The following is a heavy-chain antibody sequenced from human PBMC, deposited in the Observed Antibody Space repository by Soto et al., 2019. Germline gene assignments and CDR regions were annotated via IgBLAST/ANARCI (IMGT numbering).Heavy chain of an antibody. J-gene: IGHJ4*02. Sequence: SGPTLVNPTQTLTLTCTFSGFSLSTSGVGVGWIRQPPGKALEWLALIYWDDDKRYSPSLKSRLTITKDTSKNQVVLTMTNMDPVDTATYYCAHTLIVATIAPPVVLFLDYWGQGTLVTVSS. CDR3: AHTLIVATIAPPVVLFLDY. V-gene: IGHV2-5*02. CDR2: IYWDDDK. D-gene: IGHD5-12*01. CDR1: GFSLSTSGVG.